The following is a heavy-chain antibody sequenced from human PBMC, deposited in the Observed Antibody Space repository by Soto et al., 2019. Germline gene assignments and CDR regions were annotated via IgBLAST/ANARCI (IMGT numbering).Heavy chain of an antibody. CDR2: IYYSGST. Sequence: SETLSLTCTVSGGSISSSSYYWGWIRQPPGKGLEWIGSIYYSGSTYYNPSLKSRVTISVDTSKNQFSLKLSSVTAADTAVYYCASLRQSITVIVVVTPYYFDYWGQGTLVTVSS. CDR3: ASLRQSITVIVVVTPYYFDY. J-gene: IGHJ4*02. V-gene: IGHV4-39*01. CDR1: GGSISSSSYY. D-gene: IGHD3-22*01.